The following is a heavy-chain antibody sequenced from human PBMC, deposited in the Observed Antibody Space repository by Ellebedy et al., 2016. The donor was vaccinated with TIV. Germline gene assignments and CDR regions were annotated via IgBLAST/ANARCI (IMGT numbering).Heavy chain of an antibody. J-gene: IGHJ5*02. CDR3: ARARFDP. V-gene: IGHV3-7*03. CDR1: GFTFSSYW. CDR2: IKQDGSEK. Sequence: GGSLRLXXAASGFTFSSYWMHWVRQAPGKGLEWVANIKQDGSEKYYVDSVKGRFTVSRDNAKNSLYLQMDSLRAEDTAVYYCARARFDPWGQGTLVTVSS.